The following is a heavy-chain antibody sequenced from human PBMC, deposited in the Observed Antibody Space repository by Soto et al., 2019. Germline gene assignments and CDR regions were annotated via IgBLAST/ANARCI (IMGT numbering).Heavy chain of an antibody. Sequence: EVQLLESGGGLMQPGGSLRLSCAASGFTFRNYVMNWVRQAPEKGLEWVSASSNGGGSTFYADSVKGRFTISRDNSRNTLDLQMNSLRAEDTAVYYCAKDGYYGGGSCSGDFDSWGAGTQVTVSS. CDR1: GFTFRNYV. V-gene: IGHV3-23*01. CDR3: AKDGYYGGGSCSGDFDS. CDR2: SSNGGGST. D-gene: IGHD2-15*01. J-gene: IGHJ4*02.